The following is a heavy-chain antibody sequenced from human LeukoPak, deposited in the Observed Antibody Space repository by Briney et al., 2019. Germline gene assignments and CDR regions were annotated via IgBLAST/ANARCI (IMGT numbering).Heavy chain of an antibody. CDR1: GDSIRSYD. CDR3: ARSGRITIGITMVRGVIIPAFDY. CDR2: ISYSGST. Sequence: SETLSLTCTVSGDSIRSYDWSWIRQSPGKGLEWIGYISYSGSTNYNPSLKSRVTISVDTSKNQFSLNLSSVTAADTAVYYCARSGRITIGITMVRGVIIPAFDYWGQGTLVTVSS. J-gene: IGHJ4*02. D-gene: IGHD3-10*01. V-gene: IGHV4-59*12.